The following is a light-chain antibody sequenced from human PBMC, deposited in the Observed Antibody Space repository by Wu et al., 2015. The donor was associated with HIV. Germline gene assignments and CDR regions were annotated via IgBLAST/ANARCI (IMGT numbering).Light chain of an antibody. CDR1: QTVTSNY. CDR3: RQHSSWPPLT. CDR2: DAS. Sequence: EIVLTQSPGTLSLSPGERATLSCRASQTVTSNYLAWYQHKPGQAPRLLIYDASTRATGIPDRFSGSGSGTDFTLTISSLEPEDVAVYYCRQHSSWPPLTFGGGTEGGDQT. V-gene: IGKV3D-20*02. J-gene: IGKJ4*01.